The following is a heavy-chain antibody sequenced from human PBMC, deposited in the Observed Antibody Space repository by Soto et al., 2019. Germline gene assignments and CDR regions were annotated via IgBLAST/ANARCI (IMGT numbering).Heavy chain of an antibody. J-gene: IGHJ6*02. CDR2: ISSSGTV. V-gene: IGHV4-59*01. CDR3: ARDRKLELPGNYYYYGMDV. CDR1: GGSIRDSF. Sequence: SETLSLTCSVSGGSIRDSFWTWMRQSPGRGLEWIGYISSSGTVKYNSSLKSRVTISLDRSRNQFSLKLSSVTAADTAVYFCARDRKLELPGNYYYYGMDVWGQGTTVTVSS. D-gene: IGHD1-7*01.